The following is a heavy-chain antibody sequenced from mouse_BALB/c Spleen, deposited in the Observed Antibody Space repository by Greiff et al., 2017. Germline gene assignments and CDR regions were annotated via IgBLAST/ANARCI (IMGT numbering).Heavy chain of an antibody. CDR1: GFNIKDTY. CDR3: ARWLLLRSFDY. D-gene: IGHD1-1*01. Sequence: VQLQQSGAELVKPGASVKLSCTASGFNIKDTYMHWVKQRPEQGLEWIGRIDPANGNTKYDPKFQGKATITADTSSNTAYLQLSSLTSEDTAVYYCARWLLLRSFDYWGQGTTLTVSS. J-gene: IGHJ2*01. V-gene: IGHV14-3*02. CDR2: IDPANGNT.